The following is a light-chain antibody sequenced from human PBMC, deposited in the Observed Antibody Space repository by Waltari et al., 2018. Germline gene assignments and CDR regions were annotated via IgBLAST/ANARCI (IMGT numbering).Light chain of an antibody. J-gene: IGKJ4*01. CDR2: TAS. V-gene: IGKV1-5*03. CDR1: KSISSW. Sequence: DIQMTQSPSTLSASVGDRVTITCRSSKSISSWLTWYQQKPGKAPKLLIYTASRLESGIPSRFSGIGSETEFTLTISSLQPDDFATYYCRQYNSVPLTFGGGTEVEIK. CDR3: RQYNSVPLT.